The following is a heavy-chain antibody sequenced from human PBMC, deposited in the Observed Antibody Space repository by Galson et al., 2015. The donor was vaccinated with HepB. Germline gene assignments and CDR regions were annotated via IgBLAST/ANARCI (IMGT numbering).Heavy chain of an antibody. V-gene: IGHV5-51*03. CDR3: ARALGYYDSSGYYGNDWYFDL. J-gene: IGHJ2*01. CDR2: IYPGDSDT. D-gene: IGHD3-22*01. Sequence: QSGAEVKKPGESLKISCKGSGYSFTSYWIGWVLQMPGKGLEWMGIIYPGDSDTRYSPSFQGQVTISADKSISTAYLQWSSLKASDTATYYCARALGYYDSSGYYGNDWYFDLWGRGTLVTVSS. CDR1: GYSFTSYW.